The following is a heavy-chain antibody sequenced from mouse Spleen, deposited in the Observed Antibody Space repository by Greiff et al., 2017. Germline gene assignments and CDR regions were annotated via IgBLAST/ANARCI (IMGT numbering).Heavy chain of an antibody. V-gene: IGHV1-26*01. CDR1: GYTFTDYY. D-gene: IGHD4-1*01. Sequence: EVQLQQSGPELVKPGASVKISCKASGYTFTDYYMNWVKQSHGKSLEWIGDINPNNGGTSYNQKFKGKATLTVDKSSSTAYMELRSLTSEDSAVYYCARRRGLGGAWFAYWGQGTLVTVSA. J-gene: IGHJ3*01. CDR2: INPNNGGT. CDR3: ARRRGLGGAWFAY.